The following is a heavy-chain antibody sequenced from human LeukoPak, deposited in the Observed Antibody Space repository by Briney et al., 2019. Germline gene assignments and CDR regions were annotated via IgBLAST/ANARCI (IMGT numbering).Heavy chain of an antibody. D-gene: IGHD6-25*01. Sequence: ASVKVSCKSSGYMFTSHGIHWLRQAPGQGLEWMGWISAQNGNTNYMQQFLGRVTMTRDTSASTVYMELRSLKSDDTAVYYCARESIGGYGFDYWGQGTPVTVSS. CDR2: ISAQNGNT. V-gene: IGHV1-18*01. J-gene: IGHJ4*02. CDR1: GYMFTSHG. CDR3: ARESIGGYGFDY.